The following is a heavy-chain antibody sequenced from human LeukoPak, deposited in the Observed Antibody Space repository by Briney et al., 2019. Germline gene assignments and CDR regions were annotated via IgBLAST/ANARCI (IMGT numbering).Heavy chain of an antibody. CDR1: GYTFTSYA. Sequence: ASVKVSCKASGYTFTSYAMHWVRQAPGQRLEWMGWINAGNGNTKYSQNFQGRVTFTRDTSASTAYMELSSLRSEDTAVYYCASQDPHSSGYDWRDYYYYYGMDVWGQGTTVTVSS. J-gene: IGHJ6*02. CDR2: INAGNGNT. CDR3: ASQDPHSSGYDWRDYYYYYGMDV. D-gene: IGHD3-22*01. V-gene: IGHV1-3*01.